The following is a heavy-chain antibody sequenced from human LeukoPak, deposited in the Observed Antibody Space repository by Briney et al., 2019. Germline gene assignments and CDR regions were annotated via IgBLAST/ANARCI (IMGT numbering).Heavy chain of an antibody. CDR3: ARHAPGYSSSWYFDY. CDR1: GFTFSSYW. CDR2: IKQDGSEK. D-gene: IGHD6-13*01. V-gene: IGHV3-7*01. Sequence: GGSLRLSCAASGFTFSSYWMSWVRQAPGKGLEWVANIKQDGSEKYYVDSVKGRFTISRDNAKNSLYLQMNSLGAEDTAVYYCARHAPGYSSSWYFDYWGQGTLVTVSS. J-gene: IGHJ4*02.